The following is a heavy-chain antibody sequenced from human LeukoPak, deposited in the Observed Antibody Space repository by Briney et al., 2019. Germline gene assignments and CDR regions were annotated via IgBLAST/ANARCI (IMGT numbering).Heavy chain of an antibody. Sequence: GGSLRLSCAASGFTFSDYWMYWVRQVPGKGLVCVSHINNDGGGTNYEDSVRGRFTISRDNAKNMLYLQMNSLRAEDSAVYFCARDMPGIGVCDYWGQGILVTVSS. J-gene: IGHJ4*02. CDR3: ARDMPGIGVCDY. V-gene: IGHV3-74*01. CDR2: INNDGGGT. CDR1: GFTFSDYW. D-gene: IGHD2-2*01.